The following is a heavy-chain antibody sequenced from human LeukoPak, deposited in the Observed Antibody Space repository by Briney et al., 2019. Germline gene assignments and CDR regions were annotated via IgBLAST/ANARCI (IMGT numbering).Heavy chain of an antibody. Sequence: GGSLRLSCAASGFTFSSYSMNWVRQALGKGLEWVSSISSSSSYIYYADSVKGRFTISRDNAKNSLYLQMNSLRAKDTAVYYCARGDSSSWYDWFDPWGQGTLVTVSS. D-gene: IGHD6-13*01. V-gene: IGHV3-21*01. CDR3: ARGDSSSWYDWFDP. CDR2: ISSSSSYI. J-gene: IGHJ5*02. CDR1: GFTFSSYS.